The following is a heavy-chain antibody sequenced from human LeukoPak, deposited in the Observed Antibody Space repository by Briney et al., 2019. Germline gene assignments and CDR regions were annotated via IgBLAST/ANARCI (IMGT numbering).Heavy chain of an antibody. D-gene: IGHD2-2*01. CDR2: VSTYNGNT. CDR3: ARSGYCSSSSCYRESDGLDF. Sequence: ASVKVSCKASGYNFISYGVSWVRQAPGQGLEWMGWVSTYNGNTNYAQNLQYRVTMTTDPAPSTAYMELTNLRSGDTAVYYCARSGYCSSSSCYRESDGLDFWGQGTMVTVSS. J-gene: IGHJ3*01. V-gene: IGHV1-18*01. CDR1: GYNFISYG.